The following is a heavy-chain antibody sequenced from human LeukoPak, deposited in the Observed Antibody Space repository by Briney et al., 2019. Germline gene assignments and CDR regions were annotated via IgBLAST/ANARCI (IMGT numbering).Heavy chain of an antibody. D-gene: IGHD1-26*01. CDR2: IYYSGST. CDR1: GGSISSGGYD. Sequence: NPSETLSLTCTVSGGSISSGGYDWRWIRQHPGKGLEWIGYIYYSGSTYYNPSLKSRVTISVDTSKNQFSLKLSSVTAADTAVYYCARDSMGSGSYIDYWGQGTLVTVSS. CDR3: ARDSMGSGSYIDY. V-gene: IGHV4-31*03. J-gene: IGHJ4*02.